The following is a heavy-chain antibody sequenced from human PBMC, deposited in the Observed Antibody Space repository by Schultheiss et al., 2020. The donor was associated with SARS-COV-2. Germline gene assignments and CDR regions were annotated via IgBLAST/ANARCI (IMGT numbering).Heavy chain of an antibody. CDR2: IYYSGST. CDR1: GGSISSYY. CDR3: ARVQSTFYGMDV. V-gene: IGHV4-59*12. Sequence: SETLSLTCTVSGGSISSYYWSWIRQPPGKGLEWIGYIYYSGSTNYNPSLKSRVTISVDTSKNQFSLKLSSVTAADTAVYYCARVQSTFYGMDVWGQGTTVTVSS. D-gene: IGHD2-2*01. J-gene: IGHJ6*02.